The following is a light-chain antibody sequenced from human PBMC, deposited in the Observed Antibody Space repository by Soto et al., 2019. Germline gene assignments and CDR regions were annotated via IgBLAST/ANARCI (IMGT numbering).Light chain of an antibody. CDR1: ESVGSN. Sequence: VISHPKATLSVSPGERVTLSCRASESVGSNLAWYQQQPGQSPRLLIQGASTRATDIPARISGSGSGTEFTLSISSLQSEDCAVDYSQEYNVWPIPFGGVTKVDIK. V-gene: IGKV3-15*01. CDR2: GAS. J-gene: IGKJ4*01. CDR3: QEYNVWPIP.